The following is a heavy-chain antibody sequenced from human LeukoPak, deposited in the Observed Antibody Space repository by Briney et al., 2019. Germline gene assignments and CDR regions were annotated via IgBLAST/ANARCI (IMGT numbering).Heavy chain of an antibody. CDR1: GFTFSSYT. V-gene: IGHV3-48*01. CDR2: IGTSSTTI. CDR3: ARFAAGGSYYYYMDV. Sequence: GGSLRLSCAASGFTFSSYTMNWVRQPPGKGLEWVSNIGTSSTTIYYADSVKGRFTISRDNAKNSLYLQMNSLRADDAAVYYCARFAAGGSYYYYMDVWGKGTTVTVSS. D-gene: IGHD6-25*01. J-gene: IGHJ6*03.